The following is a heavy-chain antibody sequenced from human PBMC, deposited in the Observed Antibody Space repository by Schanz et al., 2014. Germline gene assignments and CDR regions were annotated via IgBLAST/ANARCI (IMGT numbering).Heavy chain of an antibody. J-gene: IGHJ4*02. Sequence: EVQLVESGGGLIQPGGSLRLSCAASGFSVGNKYMNWVRQAPGKGLEWVSAISGSGGSTYYADSVKGRFTISRDNSKNTLYLQMNSLRAEDTAVYFCAASSGWHPSTDYWGQGTLVTVSS. CDR1: GFSVGNKY. CDR2: ISGSGGST. V-gene: IGHV3-23*04. CDR3: AASSGWHPSTDY. D-gene: IGHD6-19*01.